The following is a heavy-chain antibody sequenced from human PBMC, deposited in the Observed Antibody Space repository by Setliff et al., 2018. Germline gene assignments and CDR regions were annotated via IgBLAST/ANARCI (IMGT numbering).Heavy chain of an antibody. V-gene: IGHV4-59*02. Sequence: SETLSLTCAVSGGSVTSHYWSWIRQPPGKGLEWIGFIFYSGDTNSNPSLKSRVTMSVDTSKNQFSLKLNSVTAADTATYYCARDRSYYASGSFTKWFDYWGQGALGTVS. CDR3: ARDRSYYASGSFTKWFDY. CDR1: GGSVTSHY. D-gene: IGHD3-10*01. CDR2: IFYSGDT. J-gene: IGHJ4*02.